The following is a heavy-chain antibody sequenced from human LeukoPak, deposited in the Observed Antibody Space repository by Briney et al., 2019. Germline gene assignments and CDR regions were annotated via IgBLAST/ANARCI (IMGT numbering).Heavy chain of an antibody. CDR2: IFSGGTT. D-gene: IGHD6-13*01. V-gene: IGHV3-53*01. Sequence: PGGSLRLSCAASGFTVSSNYVSWVHQAPGKGLEWVSVIFSGGTTYYADSVKDRFTISRDNSKNTLYLQMNSLRAEDTAMYYCARGYSSSWYDWGQGTLVTVSS. CDR3: ARGYSSSWYD. J-gene: IGHJ4*02. CDR1: GFTVSSNY.